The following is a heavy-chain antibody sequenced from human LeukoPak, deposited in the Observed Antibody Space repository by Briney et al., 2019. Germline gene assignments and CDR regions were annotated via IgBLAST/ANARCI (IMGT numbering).Heavy chain of an antibody. CDR2: IRYDGSNK. J-gene: IGHJ6*02. D-gene: IGHD3-9*01. CDR1: GFTFSSYG. V-gene: IGHV3-30*02. Sequence: PGGSLRLSCAASGFTFSSYGMHWVRQAPGKGLEWVAFIRYDGSNKYYADSVKGRFTISRDNSKNTLYLQMNSLRAEDTAVYYCANNGPVDDITPYSYYYGMDVWGQGTTVTVSS. CDR3: ANNGPVDDITPYSYYYGMDV.